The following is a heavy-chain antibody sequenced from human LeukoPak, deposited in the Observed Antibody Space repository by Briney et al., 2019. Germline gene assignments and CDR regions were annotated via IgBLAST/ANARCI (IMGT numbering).Heavy chain of an antibody. V-gene: IGHV1-46*01. D-gene: IGHD2-2*01. CDR3: ARDLTSSTSYGMDV. CDR2: INPSGGST. Sequence: ASVKVSCKASGYTFTNYGTTWVRQAPGQGLEWMGIINPSGGSTSYAQKFQGRVTMTRDTSTSTVYMELSSLRSEDTAVYYCARDLTSSTSYGMDVWGQGTTVTVSS. J-gene: IGHJ6*02. CDR1: GYTFTNYG.